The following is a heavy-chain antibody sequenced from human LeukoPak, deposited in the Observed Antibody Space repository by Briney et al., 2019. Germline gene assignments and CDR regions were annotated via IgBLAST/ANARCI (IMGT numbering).Heavy chain of an antibody. CDR2: IYYSGST. D-gene: IGHD4-17*01. V-gene: IGHV4-39*01. CDR1: GGSISSSSYY. Sequence: SETLSLTCTVSGGSISSSSYYWGWIRQPPGKGLEWIGSIYYSGSTCYNPSLKSRVTISVDTSKNQFSLKLSSVTAADTAVYYCARHGGADYGDYVEAFDIWGQGTMVTVSS. J-gene: IGHJ3*02. CDR3: ARHGGADYGDYVEAFDI.